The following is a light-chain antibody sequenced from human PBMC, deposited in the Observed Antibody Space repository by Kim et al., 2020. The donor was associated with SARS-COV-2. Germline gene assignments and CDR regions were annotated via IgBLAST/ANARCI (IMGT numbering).Light chain of an antibody. CDR3: QQYYSTPYT. CDR2: WAS. CDR1: QSVLYSSNNKNY. J-gene: IGKJ2*01. Sequence: DIMMTQSPDSLAVSLGEGATINCKSSQSVLYSSNNKNYLAWYQQKPGQPPKLLIYWASIRESGVPDRFSGSGSGTDFTLTISSLQAEDVAVYYCQQYYSTPYTFGQGTKLEIK. V-gene: IGKV4-1*01.